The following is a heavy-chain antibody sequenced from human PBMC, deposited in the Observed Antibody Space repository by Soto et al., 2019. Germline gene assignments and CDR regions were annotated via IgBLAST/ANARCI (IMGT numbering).Heavy chain of an antibody. V-gene: IGHV1-18*03. CDR1: GYTFSNYG. Sequence: QVQLVQSGAEVKKPGASVKVSCKASGYTFSNYGISWVRQAPGQGLECRGWISAYNGNIKFAQKVQGRVTMTTDTFTSTAYMELRSLRSDDLSGYYCGREPPVEGAAMFELWGQGTLVTVSS. D-gene: IGHD2-15*01. CDR2: ISAYNGNI. CDR3: GREPPVEGAAMFEL. J-gene: IGHJ4*02.